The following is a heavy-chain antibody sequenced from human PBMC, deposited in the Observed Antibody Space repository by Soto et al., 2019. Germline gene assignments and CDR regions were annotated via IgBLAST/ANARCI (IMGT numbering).Heavy chain of an antibody. CDR3: ARTTAVPNTLRSRYFFDY. CDR2: VYYSGTT. CDR1: GGSVSNKTYY. V-gene: IGHV4-61*01. Sequence: PSKTLSLTCSVSGGSVSNKTYYWSWIRQPPGKRLEWIGYVYYSGTTNYNPSLKSRVTISVDLSKNQFSLRLSSVTTADTALYYCARTTAVPNTLRSRYFFDYWGQGTLVTVS. D-gene: IGHD4-17*01. J-gene: IGHJ4*02.